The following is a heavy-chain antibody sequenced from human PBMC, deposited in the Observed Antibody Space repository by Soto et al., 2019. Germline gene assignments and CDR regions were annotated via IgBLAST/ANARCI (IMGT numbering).Heavy chain of an antibody. CDR3: ARGEYYYDSSGYPRPGKFDY. CDR2: IYYSGST. J-gene: IGHJ4*02. Sequence: QVQLQESGPGLVKPSETLSLTCTVSGGSVSSGSYYWSWIRQPPGKGLEWIGYIYYSGSTNYNPSLKSRVPISVDTSKNQFSLKLSSVTAADTAVYYCARGEYYYDSSGYPRPGKFDYWGQGTLVTVSS. D-gene: IGHD3-22*01. V-gene: IGHV4-61*01. CDR1: GGSVSSGSYY.